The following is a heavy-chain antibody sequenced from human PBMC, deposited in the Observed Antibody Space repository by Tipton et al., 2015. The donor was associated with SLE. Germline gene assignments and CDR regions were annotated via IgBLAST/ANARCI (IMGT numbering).Heavy chain of an antibody. CDR3: VRDAVGWFDL. V-gene: IGHV1-18*01. CDR2: ITAYNGNT. Sequence: QSGPEVKKPGASVKVSCKASGYTFPNYVINWVRQAPGQGLEWMGWITAYNGNTKYPQKFQGRVLMTTDTSTNTAFMELRRLRSDDTALYYRVRDAVGWFDLWGQGTLVTVSS. J-gene: IGHJ5*02. CDR1: GYTFPNYV. D-gene: IGHD2-15*01.